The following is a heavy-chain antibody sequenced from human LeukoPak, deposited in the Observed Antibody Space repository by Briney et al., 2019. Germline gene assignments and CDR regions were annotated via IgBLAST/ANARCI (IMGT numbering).Heavy chain of an antibody. D-gene: IGHD5-18*01. CDR1: GFTFSSYA. J-gene: IGHJ4*02. CDR3: ARASAMALIFDY. Sequence: GGSLRLSCAASGFTFSSYAMSWVRQAPGKGLEWVSAISGSGGSTYYADSVKGRFTISRDNSKNTLYLQMNSLRAEDTAVYYCARASAMALIFDYWGQGTLVTVSS. V-gene: IGHV3-23*01. CDR2: ISGSGGST.